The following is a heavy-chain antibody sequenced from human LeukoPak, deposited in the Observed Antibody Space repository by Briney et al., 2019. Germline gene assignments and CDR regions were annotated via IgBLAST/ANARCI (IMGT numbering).Heavy chain of an antibody. V-gene: IGHV4-61*02. J-gene: IGHJ4*02. CDR2: IYTSGST. Sequence: SETLSLTCTVSGGSISSGSYYWSWIRQPAGKGLEWIGRIYTSGSTNYNPSLKSRVTISIDTSKNQFSLKLSSVTAADTAVYYCARDLYGDYVDYWGQGTLVTVSS. D-gene: IGHD4-17*01. CDR3: ARDLYGDYVDY. CDR1: GGSISSGSYY.